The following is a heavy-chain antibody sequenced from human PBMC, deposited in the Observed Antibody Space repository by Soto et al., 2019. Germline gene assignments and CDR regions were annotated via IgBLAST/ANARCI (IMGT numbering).Heavy chain of an antibody. D-gene: IGHD3-10*01. V-gene: IGHV1-3*01. CDR1: GFTFVMYA. CDR2: INAGNGHT. CDR3: ARAGWFAEGYFDF. J-gene: IGHJ4*02. Sequence: ASVKVSCKASGFTFVMYAIHWVRQAPGQGLEWMAWINAGNGHTTYSQKFQGRVTITRDTSARTVYMELRSLRFEDTATYYCARAGWFAEGYFDFWGQGTPVTVS.